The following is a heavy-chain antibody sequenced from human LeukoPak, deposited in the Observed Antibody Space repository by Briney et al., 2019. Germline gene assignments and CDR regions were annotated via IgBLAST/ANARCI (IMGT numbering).Heavy chain of an antibody. J-gene: IGHJ4*02. CDR1: GYTFTSYD. CDR3: ARGRVLSGSYVDY. CDR2: MNPNSGNT. Sequence: GTSVKVSCKASGYTFTSYDINWVRQATGQGLEWMGWMNPNSGNTGYAQKFQGRVTMTRNTSISTAYMELSSLRSEDTAVYYCARGRVLSGSYVDYWGQGTLVTVSS. V-gene: IGHV1-8*01. D-gene: IGHD1-26*01.